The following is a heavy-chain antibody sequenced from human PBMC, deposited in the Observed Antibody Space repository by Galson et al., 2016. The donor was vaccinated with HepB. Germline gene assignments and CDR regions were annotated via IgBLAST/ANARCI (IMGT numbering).Heavy chain of an antibody. V-gene: IGHV3-74*01. Sequence: SLRLSCAASGFRFSSYWMHWVRQAPGKGLQWVSRIMSDGSITTYADSVKGRFTISRDNAMNTLFLQMNSLRAEDTAVYYCVSQFSDSGYWGQGTLITVPS. J-gene: IGHJ4*02. CDR3: VSQFSDSGY. D-gene: IGHD5-24*01. CDR1: GFRFSSYW. CDR2: IMSDGSIT.